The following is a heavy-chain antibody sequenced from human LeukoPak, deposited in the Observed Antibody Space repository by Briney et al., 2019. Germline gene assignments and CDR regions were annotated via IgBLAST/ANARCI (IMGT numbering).Heavy chain of an antibody. Sequence: GASVKVSCKASGYTFTGYYIHWVRQAPGQGLEWMGWITPHNGGTNYAQKFQGRVTMTRDTSISTAYMELSRLRSDDTAVYYCARVMTSIWFGELAWFDPWGQGTLVTVSS. J-gene: IGHJ5*02. CDR3: ARVMTSIWFGELAWFDP. CDR2: ITPHNGGT. V-gene: IGHV1-2*02. D-gene: IGHD3-10*01. CDR1: GYTFTGYY.